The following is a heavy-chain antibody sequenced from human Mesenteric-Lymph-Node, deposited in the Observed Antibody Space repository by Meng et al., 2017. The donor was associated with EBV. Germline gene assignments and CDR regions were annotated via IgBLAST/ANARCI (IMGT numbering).Heavy chain of an antibody. CDR3: ARGYGSGSYRYFDY. D-gene: IGHD3-10*01. CDR2: IFSSGST. V-gene: IGHV4-61*03. Sequence: HLQGAAPRLVNPSETLSLTRPVSGCSVNSGSYYWTWIRQPPGKGLQWIGYIFSSGSTNYNPSFKSRVTISVDMSKNHFSLRLTSVTPADTAVYYCARGYGSGSYRYFDYWGQGTLVTVSS. CDR1: GCSVNSGSYY. J-gene: IGHJ4*02.